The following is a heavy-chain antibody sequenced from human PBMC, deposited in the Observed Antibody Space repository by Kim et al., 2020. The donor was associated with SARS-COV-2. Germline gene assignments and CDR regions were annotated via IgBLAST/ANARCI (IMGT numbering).Heavy chain of an antibody. CDR1: GFTFSSYA. Sequence: GGSLRLSCAASGFTFSSYAMHWVRQAPGKGLEWVAVISYDGSNKYYADSVKGRFTISRDNSKNTLYLQMNSLRAEDTAVYYCARDPSSLFGEVVDYWGQG. CDR2: ISYDGSNK. J-gene: IGHJ4*02. V-gene: IGHV3-30*04. D-gene: IGHD3-10*01. CDR3: ARDPSSLFGEVVDY.